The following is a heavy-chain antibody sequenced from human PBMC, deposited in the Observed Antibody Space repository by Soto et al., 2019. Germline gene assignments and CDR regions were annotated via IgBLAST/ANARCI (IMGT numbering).Heavy chain of an antibody. Sequence: EVQLLESGGGLVQPGGSLRLSCAASGFTFSSYAMSWVRQAPGKGLEWVSAISGSGGSTYYADSVKGRFTISRDNSKNTLELQMNSLRAEDTAVYYCAKRFVEPRSITIFGAWGQGTLVTVSS. J-gene: IGHJ4*02. CDR3: AKRFVEPRSITIFGA. CDR1: GFTFSSYA. CDR2: ISGSGGST. V-gene: IGHV3-23*01. D-gene: IGHD3-3*01.